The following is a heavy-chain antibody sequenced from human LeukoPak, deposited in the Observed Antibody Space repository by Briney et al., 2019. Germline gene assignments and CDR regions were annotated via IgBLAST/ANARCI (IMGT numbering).Heavy chain of an antibody. CDR1: GGSFSRYY. Sequence: ADTLSLTCAVYGGSFSRYYWSWIRQPPGKGLEGIGEINHSGSTNYSPSLKSRVNIPVDTSKNQFSLKLDSPTAADTAVYYCARANYDFWSGYYSPLDYWGQGTLVTVSS. CDR3: ARANYDFWSGYYSPLDY. V-gene: IGHV4-34*01. J-gene: IGHJ4*02. CDR2: INHSGST. D-gene: IGHD3-3*01.